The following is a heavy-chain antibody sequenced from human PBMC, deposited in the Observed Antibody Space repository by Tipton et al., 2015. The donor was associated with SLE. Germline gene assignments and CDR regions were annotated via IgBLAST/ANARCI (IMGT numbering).Heavy chain of an antibody. D-gene: IGHD3-10*01. V-gene: IGHV4-34*01. Sequence: TLSLTCAVYGGSFSGHYWTWIRQPPGKGLERIGEINQSGSTNYNPSLKSRVTISVDTSKNQFFLKLTSVTAADTAVYFCSRGRGGAFDMWGQGTMVTVSS. J-gene: IGHJ3*02. CDR2: INQSGST. CDR3: SRGRGGAFDM. CDR1: GGSFSGHY.